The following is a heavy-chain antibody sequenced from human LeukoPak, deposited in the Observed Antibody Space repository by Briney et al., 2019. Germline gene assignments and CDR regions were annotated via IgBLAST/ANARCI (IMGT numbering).Heavy chain of an antibody. CDR1: GFTFDDYT. D-gene: IGHD1-14*01. CDR2: ISWNSGSI. CDR3: AKDRRNDFDY. V-gene: IGHV3-9*01. J-gene: IGHJ4*02. Sequence: GGSLRLSCAASGFTFDDYTMHWVRQAPGKGLEWVSGISWNSGSIGYADSVQGRFTISRDNAKNSLYLQMSSLRGEDTALYYCAKDRRNDFDYWGQGTLVTVSS.